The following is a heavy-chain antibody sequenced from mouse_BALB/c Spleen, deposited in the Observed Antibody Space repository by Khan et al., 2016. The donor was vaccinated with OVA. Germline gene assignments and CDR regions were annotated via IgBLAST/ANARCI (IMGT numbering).Heavy chain of an antibody. CDR1: GYTFTSYW. V-gene: IGHV1-7*01. D-gene: IGHD1-1*01. CDR2: INPSTGYT. CDR3: ASYYGSSYYYAMDY. J-gene: IGHJ4*01. Sequence: QVQLQQSGAELAKPGASVKMSYKASGYTFTSYWMHWVKQRPGQGLEWIGYINPSTGYTEYNQKFKDKATLTADKSSSTAYMQLSSLTSEDSAVYYVASYYGSSYYYAMDYWGQGTSVTVSS.